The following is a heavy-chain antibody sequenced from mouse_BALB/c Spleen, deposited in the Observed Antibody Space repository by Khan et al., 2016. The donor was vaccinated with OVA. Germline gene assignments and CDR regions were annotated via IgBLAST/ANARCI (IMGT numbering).Heavy chain of an antibody. V-gene: IGHV1S81*02. CDR1: GYTFTNYY. CDR3: TRGGAWATMISCFAY. CDR2: INPSNGGT. Sequence: QVQLKESGAELVKPGASVKLSCKASGYTFTNYYIYWVKQRPGQGLEWIGGINPSNGGTNFNEKFKSKATLTVDKSSSTAYMQLSSLTSEDSAVYYCTRGGAWATMISCFAYWGQGTLVTVSA. D-gene: IGHD2-4*01. J-gene: IGHJ3*01.